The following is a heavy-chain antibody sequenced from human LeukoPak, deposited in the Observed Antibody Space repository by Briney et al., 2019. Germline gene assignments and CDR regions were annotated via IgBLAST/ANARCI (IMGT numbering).Heavy chain of an antibody. CDR1: GFTFSSYS. D-gene: IGHD1-26*01. J-gene: IGHJ4*02. Sequence: GGSLRLSCAASGFTFSSYSMNWVRQAPGKGLEWVSSISSSSSYIYYADSVKGRFTISRDNAKNSLYLQMNSLRAEDTAVYYCARDVGRRGVYFDYWGQGTLVTVSS. V-gene: IGHV3-21*04. CDR3: ARDVGRRGVYFDY. CDR2: ISSSSSYI.